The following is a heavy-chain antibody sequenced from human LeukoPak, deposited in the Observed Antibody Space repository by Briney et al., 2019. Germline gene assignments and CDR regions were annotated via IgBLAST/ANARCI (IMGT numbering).Heavy chain of an antibody. J-gene: IGHJ4*02. D-gene: IGHD1-7*01. CDR3: ARDRSNYGPTLDY. V-gene: IGHV3-23*01. CDR2: ISGSGGST. Sequence: PGGSLRLSCAASGFTFSSYGMSWVRQAPGKGLEWVSAISGSGGSTYYADSVKGRFTISRDNSKNTLYLQVNSLRAEDTAVYYCARDRSNYGPTLDYWGQGTLVTVSS. CDR1: GFTFSSYG.